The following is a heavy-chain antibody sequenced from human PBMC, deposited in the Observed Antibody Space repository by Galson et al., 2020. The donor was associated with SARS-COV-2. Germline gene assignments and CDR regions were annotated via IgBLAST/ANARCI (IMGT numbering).Heavy chain of an antibody. CDR2: IIPIFGTA. D-gene: IGHD2-2*02. Sequence: SVKVSCKASGGTFSSYAISWVRQAPGQGLEWMGGIIPIFGTANYAQKFQGRVTITADKSTSTAYMELSSLRSEDTAVYYCARTTDCSSTSCYTHYYYYYMDVWGKGTTVTVSS. J-gene: IGHJ6*03. CDR1: GGTFSSYA. V-gene: IGHV1-69*06. CDR3: ARTTDCSSTSCYTHYYYYYMDV.